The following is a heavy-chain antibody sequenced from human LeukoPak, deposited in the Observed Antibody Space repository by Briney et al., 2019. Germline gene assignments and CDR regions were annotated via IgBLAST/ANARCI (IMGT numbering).Heavy chain of an antibody. J-gene: IGHJ4*02. Sequence: KPSETLSLTCTVSGGSISSYYWSWIRQPPGKGLEWIGYIYYSGSTNYNPLLKSRVTISVNTSKNQFSLKLSSVTAADTAVYYCASTDILTGTTFDYWGQGTLVTVSS. V-gene: IGHV4-59*01. D-gene: IGHD3-9*01. CDR3: ASTDILTGTTFDY. CDR1: GGSISSYY. CDR2: IYYSGST.